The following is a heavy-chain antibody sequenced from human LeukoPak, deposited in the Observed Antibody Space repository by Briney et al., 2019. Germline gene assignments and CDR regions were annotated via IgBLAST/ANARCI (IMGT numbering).Heavy chain of an antibody. V-gene: IGHV3-9*01. Sequence: GGSLRLSCAASGFTFDDYAMHWVRQAPGKGLEWVSGISWNSGSIGYADSVKGRFTISRDNAKNSLYLQTNSLRAEDTALYYCAKDLVGTMVRGVIMESWGQGTLVTVSS. D-gene: IGHD3-10*01. CDR3: AKDLVGTMVRGVIMES. CDR1: GFTFDDYA. CDR2: ISWNSGSI. J-gene: IGHJ5*02.